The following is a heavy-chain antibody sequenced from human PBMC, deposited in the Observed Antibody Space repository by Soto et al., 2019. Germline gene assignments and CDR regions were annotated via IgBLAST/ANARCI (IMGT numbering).Heavy chain of an antibody. D-gene: IGHD1-7*01. CDR1: GGSFSGYS. Sequence: NPSETLSLTCAVYGGSFSGYSWSWIRQPPGKGLEWIGEINHSGSTNYNPSLKSRVTISVDTSKNQFSLKLSSVTAADTAVYYCARGLVKFHKPRYNWNYIHGADWFDSWGKRTLVTVST. J-gene: IGHJ5*01. CDR3: ARGLVKFHKPRYNWNYIHGADWFDS. V-gene: IGHV4-34*01. CDR2: INHSGST.